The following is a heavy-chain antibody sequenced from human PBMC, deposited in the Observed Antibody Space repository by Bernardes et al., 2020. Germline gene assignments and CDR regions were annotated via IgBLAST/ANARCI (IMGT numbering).Heavy chain of an antibody. CDR3: ASFGGYYDSSGYGDAFDI. J-gene: IGHJ3*02. V-gene: IGHV3-74*01. CDR1: GFTFSSYW. CDR2: INGDGRST. Sequence: GGSLRLSCAASGFTFSSYWMHWVRQAPGKGLVWVSRINGDGRSTSYADSVKGRFTISRDNAKNTLYLQMNSLRAEDTAVYYCASFGGYYDSSGYGDAFDIEGQGTMVTDSS. D-gene: IGHD3-22*01.